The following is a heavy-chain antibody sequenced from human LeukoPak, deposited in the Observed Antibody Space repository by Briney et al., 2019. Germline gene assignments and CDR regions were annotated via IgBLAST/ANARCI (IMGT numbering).Heavy chain of an antibody. CDR3: AKETTSAWYATMVDY. CDR1: GFTFSKYA. V-gene: IGHV3-23*01. Sequence: GGSLRLSCAASGFTFSKYAMSWVRQAPGKGLEWVSAISGSGGSTYYADPVKGRFTISRDNSKNTLYLQMNSLRAEDTALYYCAKETTSAWYATMVDYWGQGTLVTVSS. D-gene: IGHD6-19*01. J-gene: IGHJ4*02. CDR2: ISGSGGST.